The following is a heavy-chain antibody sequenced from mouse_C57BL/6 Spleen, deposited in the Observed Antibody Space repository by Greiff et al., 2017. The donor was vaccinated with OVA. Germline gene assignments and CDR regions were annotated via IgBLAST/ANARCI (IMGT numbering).Heavy chain of an antibody. D-gene: IGHD3-2*02. V-gene: IGHV1-26*01. CDR1: GYTFTDYY. CDR3: ARWLDSSGYDY. Sequence: EVQLQQSGPELVKPGASVKISCKASGYTFTDYYMNWVKQSHGKSLEWIGDINPNNGGTSYNQKFKGKATLTVDKSSSTAYMELRSLTSEDSAVYYCARWLDSSGYDYWGQGTTLTVSS. J-gene: IGHJ2*01. CDR2: INPNNGGT.